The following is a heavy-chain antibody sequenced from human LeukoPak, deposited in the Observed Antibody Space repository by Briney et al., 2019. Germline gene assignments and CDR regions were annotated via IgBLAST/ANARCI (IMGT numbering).Heavy chain of an antibody. D-gene: IGHD6-13*01. CDR1: GDSIGSSSYY. J-gene: IGHJ4*02. V-gene: IGHV4-39*01. Sequence: SETLSLTCTVSGDSIGSSSYYWGWIRQPPGKGLEWIGSIFHSRSTYYNPSLKSRVTISVDTSKNQFSLKLTSVTAADTAVYYCARSWFSTGPADYWGQGTLVTVSS. CDR3: ARSWFSTGPADY. CDR2: IFHSRST.